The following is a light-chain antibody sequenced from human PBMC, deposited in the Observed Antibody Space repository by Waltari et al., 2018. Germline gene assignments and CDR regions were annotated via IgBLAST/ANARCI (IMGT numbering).Light chain of an antibody. Sequence: EVVLTQSPGTLSFSPGESATLSCRASQSVRRALVWYQQKPGQAPRLLIYGVSNRATGIPDRFSGSGSGTDFSLTISRLEPEDFAVYYCQNYERLPATFGQGTRVEIK. V-gene: IGKV3-20*01. CDR3: QNYERLPAT. CDR2: GVS. CDR1: QSVRRA. J-gene: IGKJ1*01.